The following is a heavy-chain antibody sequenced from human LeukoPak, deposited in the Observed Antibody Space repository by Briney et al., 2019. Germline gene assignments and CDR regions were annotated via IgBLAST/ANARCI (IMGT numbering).Heavy chain of an antibody. CDR1: GFTFSSYT. J-gene: IGHJ3*01. Sequence: GGSLRLSCAASGFTFSSYTINWVRQAPGKGLEWVSSISSSSGSIYYADSVKGRFTISRDNAKNTLYLQMNSLRAEDTAMYCCARVSGSRNYYFGAFDVWGQGTMVTVSS. CDR2: ISSSSGSI. D-gene: IGHD3-10*01. V-gene: IGHV3-21*01. CDR3: ARVSGSRNYYFGAFDV.